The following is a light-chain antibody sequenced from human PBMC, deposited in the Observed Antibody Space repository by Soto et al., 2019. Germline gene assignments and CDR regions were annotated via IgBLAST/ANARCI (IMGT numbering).Light chain of an antibody. CDR1: QSISTE. J-gene: IGKJ2*01. Sequence: EIAMTQSPATLSVSPGERATLFCRASQSISTELAWYQQIPGQPPRLLIYSASTRATGVPARFTGSGSGSEFTLTISGLQSEDFAIYYCQQGHNWPLTFVQGTRLEI. CDR2: SAS. CDR3: QQGHNWPLT. V-gene: IGKV3-15*01.